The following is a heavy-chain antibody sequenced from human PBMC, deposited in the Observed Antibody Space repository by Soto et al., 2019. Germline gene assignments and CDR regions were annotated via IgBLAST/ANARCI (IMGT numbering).Heavy chain of an antibody. CDR3: ARDLPGYSNILDY. Sequence: SVKVSCKASGGTFSSYAISWVRQAPGQGLEWMGGIIPIFGTANYAQKFQGRVTITANESTSTAYIELSSLRSEDTALYYCARDLPGYSNILDYWGQGTMVTVAS. V-gene: IGHV1-69*13. CDR2: IIPIFGTA. D-gene: IGHD4-4*01. CDR1: GGTFSSYA. J-gene: IGHJ4*02.